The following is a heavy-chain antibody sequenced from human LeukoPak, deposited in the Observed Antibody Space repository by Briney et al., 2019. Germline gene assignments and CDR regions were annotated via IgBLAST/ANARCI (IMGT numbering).Heavy chain of an antibody. CDR2: IYYSGST. J-gene: IGHJ4*02. Sequence: SETLSLTCTVSGGSISSHYWSWIRQPPGKGLEWIGYIYYSGSTNYNPSLKSRVTISVDTSKNQFSLQLSSVTPEDTAVYYCARVRSGVFEYWGQGTLVTVSS. CDR3: ARVRSGVFEY. V-gene: IGHV4-59*11. D-gene: IGHD6-19*01. CDR1: GGSISSHY.